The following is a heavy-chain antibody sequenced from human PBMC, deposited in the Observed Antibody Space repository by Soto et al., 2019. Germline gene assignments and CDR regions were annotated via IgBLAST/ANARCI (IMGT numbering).Heavy chain of an antibody. V-gene: IGHV2-5*02. D-gene: IGHD3-22*01. CDR2: IYWDDDK. Sequence: QITLKESGPTLVKPTQTLTLTCTFSGFSLTTNGVGVGWLRQSPGEPLEWLALIYWDDDKRSSPSLKRRLTITKDTSKNEVVLSMTNMDPVDTGTYYCAYCGYYSSSWFPDYWGQGTLVTVSS. CDR1: GFSLTTNGVG. CDR3: AYCGYYSSSWFPDY. J-gene: IGHJ4*02.